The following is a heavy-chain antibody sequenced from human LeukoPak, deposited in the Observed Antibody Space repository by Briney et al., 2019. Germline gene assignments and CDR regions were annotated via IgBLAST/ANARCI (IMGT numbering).Heavy chain of an antibody. CDR3: ATSAAGFDY. D-gene: IGHD6-13*01. Sequence: GGSLRLSCAASGFTFSSYWMSWVRQAPGKGLEWVANIKQDGSERYYVDSGKGRFTISRDNAKNSLYLQMNSLRDEDTALYYCATSAAGFDYWGQGALVTVSS. J-gene: IGHJ4*02. V-gene: IGHV3-7*01. CDR1: GFTFSSYW. CDR2: IKQDGSER.